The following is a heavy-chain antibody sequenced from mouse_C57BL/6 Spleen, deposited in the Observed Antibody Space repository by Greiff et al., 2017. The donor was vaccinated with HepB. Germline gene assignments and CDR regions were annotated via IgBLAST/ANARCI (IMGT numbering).Heavy chain of an antibody. CDR2: INPNYGTT. D-gene: IGHD1-1*01. CDR1: GYSFTDYN. J-gene: IGHJ2*01. Sequence: EVQGVESGPELVKPGASVKISCKASGYSFTDYNMNWVKQSNGKSLEWIGVINPNYGTTSYNQKFKGKATLTVDQSSSTAYMQLNSLTSEDSAVYYCTYGSRLDYWGQGTTLTVSS. CDR3: TYGSRLDY. V-gene: IGHV1-39*01.